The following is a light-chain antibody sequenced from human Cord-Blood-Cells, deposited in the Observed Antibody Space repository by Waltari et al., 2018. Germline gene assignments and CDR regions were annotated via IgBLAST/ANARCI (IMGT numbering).Light chain of an antibody. V-gene: IGKV1-39*01. CDR1: QSISSY. CDR2: AAS. CDR3: QQSYSTPFT. Sequence: IRMTQSPSSLPASLEDRLPITCRASQSISSYLTWYQQKPGKAPKLLIYAASSLQSGVPSRFSGSGSGTDFTLTISSLQPEDFATYYCQQSYSTPFTFGPGTKVDIK. J-gene: IGKJ3*01.